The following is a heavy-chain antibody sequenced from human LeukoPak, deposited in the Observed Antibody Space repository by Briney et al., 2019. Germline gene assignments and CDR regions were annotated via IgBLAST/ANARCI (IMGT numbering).Heavy chain of an antibody. V-gene: IGHV4-59*08. CDR2: IYYSGSH. D-gene: IGHD3-10*01. CDR1: GGSISSCY. J-gene: IGHJ4*02. Sequence: SETLSLTCTVSGGSISSCYWSWIRHPPGKGLECIGYIYYSGSHNYHPPLKSRVTISVATSKKQFTLKLNSVTASDTAVYYCARHYGSGSDSGFDYWGQGTLVTVSS. CDR3: ARHYGSGSDSGFDY.